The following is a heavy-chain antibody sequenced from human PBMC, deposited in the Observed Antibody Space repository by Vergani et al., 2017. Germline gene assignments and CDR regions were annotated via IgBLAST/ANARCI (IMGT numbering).Heavy chain of an antibody. D-gene: IGHD6-13*01. CDR2: ISSSGSTI. CDR3: ARRQRYSSPYTGYYYYYMDV. Sequence: QVQLVESGGGLVKPGGSLRLSCAASGFTFSDYYMSWIRQAPGKGLEWVSYISSSGSTIYYADSVKGRFTISRDNAKNSLYLQMNSLRAEETAVYYCARRQRYSSPYTGYYYYYMDVWGKGTTVTVS. J-gene: IGHJ6*03. V-gene: IGHV3-11*01. CDR1: GFTFSDYY.